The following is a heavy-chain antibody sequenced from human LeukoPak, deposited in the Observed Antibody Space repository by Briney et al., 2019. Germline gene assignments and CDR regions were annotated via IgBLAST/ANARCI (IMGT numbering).Heavy chain of an antibody. Sequence: PGGSLRLSCAASGFTFSSYWMHWVRHAPGKGLVWVSRINSDGSGTSYADSVKGRFTISRDNAKNTLYLQMNSLRAEDTAVYYCARGYYDTNFDYWGQGTLVTVSS. CDR2: INSDGSGT. CDR3: ARGYYDTNFDY. D-gene: IGHD3-22*01. CDR1: GFTFSSYW. J-gene: IGHJ4*02. V-gene: IGHV3-74*01.